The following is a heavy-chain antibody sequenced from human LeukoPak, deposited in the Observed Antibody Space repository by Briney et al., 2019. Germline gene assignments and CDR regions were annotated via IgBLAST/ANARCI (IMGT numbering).Heavy chain of an antibody. Sequence: GGSLRLSCAASGFTFSGYGMHWARQAPGKGLEWVAVISYDGSIKFYADSVKGRFTISRDNSKNTLYLQMNSLRAEDTAVYYCARDGSYRHFDIWGQGTLVTVSS. V-gene: IGHV3-30*03. CDR3: ARDGSYRHFDI. CDR2: ISYDGSIK. CDR1: GFTFSGYG. D-gene: IGHD1-14*01. J-gene: IGHJ4*02.